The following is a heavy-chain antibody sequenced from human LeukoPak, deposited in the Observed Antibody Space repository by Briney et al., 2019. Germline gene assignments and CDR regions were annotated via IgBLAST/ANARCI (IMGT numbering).Heavy chain of an antibody. CDR3: ARERNSGSYFLGSFDY. Sequence: GGSLRLSCAASGFTFNDHFMDWVRQAPGKGLEWVGRTRNKANDYTTEYAASVRGRFTISSDDSRNALYLQMNSLQTEDTAVYYCARERNSGSYFLGSFDYWGQGTLVTVSS. J-gene: IGHJ4*02. CDR1: GFTFNDHF. CDR2: TRNKANDYTT. V-gene: IGHV3-72*01. D-gene: IGHD1-26*01.